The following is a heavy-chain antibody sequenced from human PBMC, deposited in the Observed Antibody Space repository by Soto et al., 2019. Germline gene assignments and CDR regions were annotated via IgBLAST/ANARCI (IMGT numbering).Heavy chain of an antibody. V-gene: IGHV3-30*18. CDR2: ISYDGSNK. J-gene: IGHJ6*02. CDR3: AKERLGYYDFWSGYSARSYYYYVMDV. Sequence: GGSLRLSCAASGFTFSSYGMHWVRQAPGKGLEWVAVISYDGSNKYYADSVKGRFTISRDNSKNTLYLQMNSLRAEDTAVYYCAKERLGYYDFWSGYSARSYYYYVMDVWGQGTTVTVSS. D-gene: IGHD3-3*01. CDR1: GFTFSSYG.